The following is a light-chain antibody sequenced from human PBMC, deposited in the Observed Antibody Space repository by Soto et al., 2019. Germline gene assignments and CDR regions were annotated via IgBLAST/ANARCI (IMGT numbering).Light chain of an antibody. J-gene: IGKJ5*01. CDR2: ESS. Sequence: EIVLTQSPATLSLSPGERATPSCRASQSVSSYLAWYQQKPGQAPRLLIYESSNRATGIPARFSGSGSGTDFTLTISSLEPEDFAVYYCQQRRDWPITFGQGTRLEIK. CDR1: QSVSSY. V-gene: IGKV3-11*01. CDR3: QQRRDWPIT.